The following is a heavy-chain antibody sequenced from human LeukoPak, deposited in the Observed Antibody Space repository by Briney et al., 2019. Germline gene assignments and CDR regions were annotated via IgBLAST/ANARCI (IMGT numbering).Heavy chain of an antibody. CDR1: GGSFNDYY. J-gene: IGHJ4*02. CDR3: ARGTRLYYYGSGSFYTI. Sequence: SETLSLTCAVSGGSFNDYYWSWIRQPPGKGLEWIGEINHSGSTNYNPSLKSRGIILVATSKNQFSLKMSSVTAADTAIYYCARGTRLYYYGSGSFYTIWGQGALVTVSS. V-gene: IGHV4-34*01. D-gene: IGHD3-10*01. CDR2: INHSGST.